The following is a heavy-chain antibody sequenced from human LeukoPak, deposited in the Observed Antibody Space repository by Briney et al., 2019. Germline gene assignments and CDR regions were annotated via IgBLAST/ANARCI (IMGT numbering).Heavy chain of an antibody. CDR3: ARGGSIVVVPAAPPDYYYYYMDV. CDR2: MNPNSGNT. V-gene: IGHV1-8*01. Sequence: ASVNVSCKASGYNFTSDDINWVRQAAGQGLERMGWMNPNSGNTSYAQKFQGRVTMTRDTSTSTVYMELSSLRSEDTAVYYCARGGSIVVVPAAPPDYYYYYMDVWGKGTTVTVSS. D-gene: IGHD2-2*01. J-gene: IGHJ6*03. CDR1: GYNFTSDD.